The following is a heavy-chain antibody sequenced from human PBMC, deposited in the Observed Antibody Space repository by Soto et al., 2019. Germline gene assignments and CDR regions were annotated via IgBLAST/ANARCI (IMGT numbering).Heavy chain of an antibody. CDR2: ISGGASDK. CDR3: VREDWHRFDS. CDR1: GFMFSAYW. D-gene: IGHD2-21*01. V-gene: IGHV3-7*01. Sequence: EVQLVESGGRLVQPGGSQRLSCAASGFMFSAYWMSWVRQDPGKGLEWVATISGGASDKFYVDSVKGRFTISRDDSKNTLYLQMNSLRDEDTAVYYCVREDWHRFDSWGQGTLVTVSS. J-gene: IGHJ4*02.